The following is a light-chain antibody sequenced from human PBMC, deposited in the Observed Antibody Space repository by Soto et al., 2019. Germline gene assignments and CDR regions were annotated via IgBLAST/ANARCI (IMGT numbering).Light chain of an antibody. CDR3: QSCDSSLVV. J-gene: IGLJ2*01. CDR1: SSNIGAGYG. V-gene: IGLV1-40*01. Sequence: QPVLTQPPSVSGAPGQRVTISCTGSSSNIGAGYGVHWYQQLPGTAPKLLIYDNINRPSGVPDRFSGSKSGTSASLAITGLQAEDEADYYCQSCDSSLVVFGGGTKVTVL. CDR2: DNI.